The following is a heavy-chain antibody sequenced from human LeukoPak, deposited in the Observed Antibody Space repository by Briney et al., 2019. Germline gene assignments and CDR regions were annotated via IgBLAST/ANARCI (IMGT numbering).Heavy chain of an antibody. CDR2: ISGSGGST. V-gene: IGHV3-23*01. D-gene: IGHD6-6*01. CDR1: GFTFSSYA. J-gene: IGHJ4*02. Sequence: GGSLRLSCAASGFTFSSYAMSWVRQAPGKGLEWVSAISGSGGSTYYADSVKGRFTISRDNSKNTLYLQMNSLGAEDTAVYYCAKTKSFSSSHFDYWGQGTLVTVSS. CDR3: AKTKSFSSSHFDY.